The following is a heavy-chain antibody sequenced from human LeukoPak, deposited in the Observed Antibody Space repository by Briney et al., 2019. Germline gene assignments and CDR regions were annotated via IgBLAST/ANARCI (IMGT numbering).Heavy chain of an antibody. CDR2: INHSGST. J-gene: IGHJ3*02. CDR3: ARDYYGSGSYYNEPDAFDI. V-gene: IGHV4-34*01. D-gene: IGHD3-10*01. Sequence: PSETLSLTCAVYGGSFSGYYWSWIRQPPGKGLEWIGEINHSGSTNYDPSLKSRVTISVDTSKNQFSLKLSSVTAADTAVYYCARDYYGSGSYYNEPDAFDIWGQGTMVTVSS. CDR1: GGSFSGYY.